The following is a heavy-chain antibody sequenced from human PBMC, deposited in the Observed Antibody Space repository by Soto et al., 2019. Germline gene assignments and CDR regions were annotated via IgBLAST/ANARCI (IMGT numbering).Heavy chain of an antibody. V-gene: IGHV1-69*12. CDR1: GGTVCSYT. CDR3: ARGNHRWLQLWYFDL. Sequence: QVQLVQSGAEVKKPGSSVTVSCKASGGTVCSYTISWVRQAPGQGLEWMGGIIPIFGTANYAQKFQGRVTITADESTSTAYMELSSLRSEDTAVYYCARGNHRWLQLWYFDLWGRGTLVTVSS. J-gene: IGHJ2*01. D-gene: IGHD5-12*01. CDR2: IIPIFGTA.